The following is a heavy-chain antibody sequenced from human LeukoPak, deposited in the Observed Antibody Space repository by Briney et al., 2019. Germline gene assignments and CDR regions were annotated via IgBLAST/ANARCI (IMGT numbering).Heavy chain of an antibody. CDR3: AREGGYTHWYFDL. J-gene: IGHJ2*01. CDR1: GFTFSSYW. CDR2: INSDGSST. D-gene: IGHD5-24*01. Sequence: GGSLRLSCAASGFTFSSYWMHCVRQAPGKGLVWVSRINSDGSSTSYADSVKGRFTISRDNAKNTLYLQVNSLRAEDTAVYYCAREGGYTHWYFDLWGRGTLVTVSS. V-gene: IGHV3-74*01.